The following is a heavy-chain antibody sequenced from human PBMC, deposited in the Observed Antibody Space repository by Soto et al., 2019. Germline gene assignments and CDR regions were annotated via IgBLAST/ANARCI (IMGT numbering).Heavy chain of an antibody. V-gene: IGHV4-31*03. Sequence: SETLSLTCTVSGGSISSGGYYWSWIRQHPGKGLEWIGYIYYSGSTYYNPSLKSRVTISVDTSKNQFSLKLSSVTAADTAVYYCARDAKAARGANWFDPWGQGTLVTVSS. CDR3: ARDAKAARGANWFDP. CDR2: IYYSGST. CDR1: GGSISSGGYY. D-gene: IGHD6-6*01. J-gene: IGHJ5*02.